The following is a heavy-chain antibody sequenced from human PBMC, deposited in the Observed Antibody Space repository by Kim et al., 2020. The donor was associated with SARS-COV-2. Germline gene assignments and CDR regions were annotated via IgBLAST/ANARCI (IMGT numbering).Heavy chain of an antibody. CDR3: ARLFDP. CDR2: KKKGMRK. V-gene: IGHV3-7*04. Sequence: KKKGMRKKYVDSVKGRFTISRENAKNSLYRQMSGLRAEDTAVYYCARLFDPWGQGTLVTVSS. J-gene: IGHJ5*02.